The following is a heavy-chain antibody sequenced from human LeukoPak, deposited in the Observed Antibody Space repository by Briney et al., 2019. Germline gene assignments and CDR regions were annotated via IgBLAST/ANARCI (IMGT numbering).Heavy chain of an antibody. CDR3: ARDVAFDI. J-gene: IGHJ3*02. CDR1: GFTVSSNY. V-gene: IGHV3-21*01. Sequence: GGSLRLSCAASGFTVSSNYMSWVRQAPGKGLEWVSSISSSSSYIYYADSVKGRFTISRDNAKNSLYLQMNSLRAEDTAVYYCARDVAFDIWGQGTMVTVSS. CDR2: ISSSSSYI.